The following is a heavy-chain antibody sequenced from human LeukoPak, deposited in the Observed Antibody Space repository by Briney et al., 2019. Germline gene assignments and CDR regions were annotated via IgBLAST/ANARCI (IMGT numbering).Heavy chain of an antibody. J-gene: IGHJ5*02. CDR3: ARGIVVPAAMQSWFDP. V-gene: IGHV1-8*01. D-gene: IGHD2-2*01. Sequence: ASVKVSCKASGYTFTSYDINWVRQATGQGLEWMGWMNPNSGNTGYAQKFQGRVTMTRNTSISTAYLERSSLRSEDTAVYYCARGIVVPAAMQSWFDPWGQGTLVTVSS. CDR2: MNPNSGNT. CDR1: GYTFTSYD.